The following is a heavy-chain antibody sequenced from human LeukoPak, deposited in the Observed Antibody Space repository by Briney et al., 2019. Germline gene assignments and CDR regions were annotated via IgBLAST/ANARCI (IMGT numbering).Heavy chain of an antibody. D-gene: IGHD3-22*01. J-gene: IGHJ4*02. V-gene: IGHV5-51*01. CDR2: IYPGDSDT. Sequence: GESLKISCKGSGYSFTSYWIGWVRQMPGKGLEWMGTIYPGDSDTRYSPSFQGQVTISADKSISTAYLQWSSLKASDTAMYYCARMSRFYYYDSSGYFDYWGQGTLVTVSS. CDR3: ARMSRFYYYDSSGYFDY. CDR1: GYSFTSYW.